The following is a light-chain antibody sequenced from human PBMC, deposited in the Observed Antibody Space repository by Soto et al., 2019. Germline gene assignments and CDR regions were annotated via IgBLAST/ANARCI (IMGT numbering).Light chain of an antibody. CDR3: QYYDSSLSSAV. V-gene: IGLV1-40*01. CDR1: SANIGAGYD. J-gene: IGLJ2*01. CDR2: GNS. Sequence: QSVLTQPPSVSGAPGPRVTISCTGSSANIGAGYDLHWYQQLPITAPKLLLYGNSNRPSGVPDRFAGSKSGASASLAITGLQAEDEADYYCQYYDSSLSSAVFGGGTELTVL.